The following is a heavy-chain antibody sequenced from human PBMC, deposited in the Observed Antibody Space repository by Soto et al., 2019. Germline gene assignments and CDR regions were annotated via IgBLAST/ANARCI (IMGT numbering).Heavy chain of an antibody. CDR2: ISGSDGKT. Sequence: GSLRLSCAASGFSFGSYALSWVRQAPGKGLEWVSTISGSDGKTFYADSVKGRSSISRDTSQSTLYLQMNSLRADDTATYYCARWSYLDYWGQGTRVTVSS. CDR3: ARWSYLDY. V-gene: IGHV3-23*01. CDR1: GFSFGSYA. D-gene: IGHD3-3*01. J-gene: IGHJ4*02.